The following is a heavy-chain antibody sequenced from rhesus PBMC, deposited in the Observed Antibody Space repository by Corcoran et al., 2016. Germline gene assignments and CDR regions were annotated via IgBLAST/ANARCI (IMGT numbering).Heavy chain of an antibody. Sequence: EVQLVESGGGVVQPGGSLRLSCAASGFTFDDYAMHWVRQAPGKGLEWVFGIRWSCGSTYYADSVKGQFTSARDNAKNALYLQMGSLRAEDTALYYCARSLLVVVATPFDYWGQGVLVTVSS. CDR3: ARSLLVVVATPFDY. V-gene: IGHV3-201*01. CDR2: IRWSCGST. D-gene: IGHD2-21*01. J-gene: IGHJ4*01. CDR1: GFTFDDYA.